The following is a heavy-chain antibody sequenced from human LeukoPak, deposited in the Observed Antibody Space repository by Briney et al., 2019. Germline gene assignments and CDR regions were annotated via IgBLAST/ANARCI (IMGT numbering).Heavy chain of an antibody. CDR2: TYYRSKWYN. V-gene: IGHV6-1*01. D-gene: IGHD6-13*01. CDR3: ARGGIAAADYDPLLFDY. Sequence: SQTLSLTCAISGDSVSSNSAAWNWIRQSPSRGLEWLGRTYYRSKWYNDYAVSVKSRITINPDTSKNQFSLQLNSVTPEDMAVYYCARGGIAAADYDPLLFDYWGQGTLVTVSS. CDR1: GDSVSSNSAA. J-gene: IGHJ4*02.